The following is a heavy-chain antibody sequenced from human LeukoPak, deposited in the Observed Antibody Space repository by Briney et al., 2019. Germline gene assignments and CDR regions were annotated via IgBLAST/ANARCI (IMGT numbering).Heavy chain of an antibody. CDR2: IYHSGST. CDR1: GYSISSGYY. CDR3: ARHSCSSTSCYGAFDY. V-gene: IGHV4-38-2*01. J-gene: IGHJ4*02. D-gene: IGHD2-2*01. Sequence: SETLSLTCAVSGYSISSGYYWGWIRQPPGKGLEWIGSIYHSGSTYYNPSLKSRVTISVDTSKNQFSLKLSSATAADTAVYYCARHSCSSTSCYGAFDYWGQGTLVTVSS.